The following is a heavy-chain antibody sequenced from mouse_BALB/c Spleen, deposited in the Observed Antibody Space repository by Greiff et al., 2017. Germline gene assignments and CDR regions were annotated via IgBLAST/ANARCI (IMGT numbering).Heavy chain of an antibody. CDR2: IRLKSNNYAT. Sequence: DVQLVESGGGLVQPGGSMKLSCVASGFTFSNYWMNWVRQSPEKGLEWVAEIRLKSNNYATHYAESVKGRFTISRDDSKSSVYLQMNNLRAEDTGIYYCTRRDYGNYLYYYAMDYWGQGTSVTVSS. D-gene: IGHD2-1*01. V-gene: IGHV6-6*02. CDR3: TRRDYGNYLYYYAMDY. J-gene: IGHJ4*01. CDR1: GFTFSNYW.